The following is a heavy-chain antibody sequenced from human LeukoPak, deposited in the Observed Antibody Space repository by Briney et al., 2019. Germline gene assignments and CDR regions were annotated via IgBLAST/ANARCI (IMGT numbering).Heavy chain of an antibody. J-gene: IGHJ2*01. CDR2: IKPDGSEK. CDR3: AKDIAAAGTGWYFDL. Sequence: GGSLRLSCAASGFTFSDYWMSWVRQAPGKGLQWVANIKPDGSEKYYVDSVKGRFTISRDNAKNSLYLQMNSLRAEDTALYYCAKDIAAAGTGWYFDLWGRGTLVTVSS. D-gene: IGHD6-13*01. V-gene: IGHV3-7*03. CDR1: GFTFSDYW.